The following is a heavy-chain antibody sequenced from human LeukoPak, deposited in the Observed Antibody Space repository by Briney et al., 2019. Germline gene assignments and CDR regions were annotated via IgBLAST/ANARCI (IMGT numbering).Heavy chain of an antibody. D-gene: IGHD3-10*01. CDR1: GFTFSNYA. V-gene: IGHV3-30*10. CDR3: ARDSTYFYDSGSSAPHYFNS. CDR2: ISYDGSIR. Sequence: GRSLRLSCAASGFTFSNYAMHWVRQAPGEGPEWVAIISYDGSIRYYTDSVKGRFTISRDNSKNTLYLQMDSLRAEDTAVYYCARDSTYFYDSGSSAPHYFNSWGQGTLVTVSS. J-gene: IGHJ4*02.